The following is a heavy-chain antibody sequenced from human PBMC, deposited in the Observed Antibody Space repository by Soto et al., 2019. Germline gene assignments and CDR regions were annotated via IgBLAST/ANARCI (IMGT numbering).Heavy chain of an antibody. CDR3: AKEMGPTWKFFDY. D-gene: IGHD1-1*01. Sequence: EVQLLESGGGLVQPGGSLRLSCVASGFTFSSYDMNWVRQAPGKGLGWVSVLSGSGGSSYYADFVRGRLTTSRDNSKNTVYLQMTSLRAEDTAVYYCAKEMGPTWKFFDYWGQGSLATVFS. CDR2: LSGSGGSS. CDR1: GFTFSSYD. J-gene: IGHJ4*02. V-gene: IGHV3-23*01.